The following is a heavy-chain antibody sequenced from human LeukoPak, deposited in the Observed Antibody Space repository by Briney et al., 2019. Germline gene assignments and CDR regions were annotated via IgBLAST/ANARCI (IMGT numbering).Heavy chain of an antibody. Sequence: ASVKVSCKASGYTFTSYGISWVRQAPGQGLEWMGWISAYNGNTNYAQKLQGRVTMTTDTSTSTAYTELRSLRSDDTAVYYCALGPPTTVTTIDYWGQGTLVTVSS. J-gene: IGHJ4*02. D-gene: IGHD4-17*01. CDR1: GYTFTSYG. CDR2: ISAYNGNT. CDR3: ALGPPTTVTTIDY. V-gene: IGHV1-18*01.